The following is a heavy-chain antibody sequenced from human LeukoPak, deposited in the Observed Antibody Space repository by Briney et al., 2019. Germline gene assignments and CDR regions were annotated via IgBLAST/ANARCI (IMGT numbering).Heavy chain of an antibody. J-gene: IGHJ4*02. CDR1: GGTFSSYA. V-gene: IGHV1-69*05. Sequence: SVKVSCKASGGTFSSYAISWVRQAPGQGLEWMGGIIPIFGTANYAQKFQGRVTITTDESTSTAYMELSSLRSEDTAAYYCARGDYPYDSSGYSFDYWGQGTLVTVSS. CDR3: ARGDYPYDSSGYSFDY. D-gene: IGHD3-22*01. CDR2: IIPIFGTA.